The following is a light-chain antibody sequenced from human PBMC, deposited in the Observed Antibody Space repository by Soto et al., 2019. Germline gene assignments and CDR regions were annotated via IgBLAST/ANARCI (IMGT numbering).Light chain of an antibody. CDR2: LGS. Sequence: DIVMTQSPLSLPVTPGEPASISCRSSQSLLHSNGCNYLDWYLQKPGQSPQLLIYLGSNRASGVPDRFSGSGSGTDFTLKISRVEAEDVGVYYCMQALQTPLTFGGGTKVDIK. V-gene: IGKV2-28*01. J-gene: IGKJ4*01. CDR1: QSLLHSNGCNY. CDR3: MQALQTPLT.